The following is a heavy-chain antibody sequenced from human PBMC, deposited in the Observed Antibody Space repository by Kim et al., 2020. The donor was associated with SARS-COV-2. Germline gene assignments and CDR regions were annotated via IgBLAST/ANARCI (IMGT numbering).Heavy chain of an antibody. Sequence: ASVKVSCKASGYTFTGYYMHWVRQAPGQGLEWMGWINPNSGGTNYAQKFQGRVTMTRDTSISTAYMELSRLRSDDTAVYYCASLTDYYDSSGSYWGGYWGQGTLVTVSS. J-gene: IGHJ4*02. CDR1: GYTFTGYY. V-gene: IGHV1-2*02. D-gene: IGHD3-22*01. CDR3: ASLTDYYDSSGSYWGGY. CDR2: INPNSGGT.